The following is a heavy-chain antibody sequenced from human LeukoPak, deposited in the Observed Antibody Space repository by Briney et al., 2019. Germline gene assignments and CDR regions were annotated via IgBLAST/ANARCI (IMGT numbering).Heavy chain of an antibody. D-gene: IGHD3-3*01. CDR1: GFSLSIRGVG. V-gene: IGHV2-5*02. CDR2: TYWDDEK. CDR3: AHSFPYYDFWSGYPHDAFDI. Sequence: SGPTLVNPTQTLTLTCTFSGFSLSIRGVGVGWIRQPPGKALEGLPLTYWDDEKRYSPSLKSRPTITKDTSKNQVVLTMTNMDPVDTATYYCAHSFPYYDFWSGYPHDAFDIWGQGTMVTVSS. J-gene: IGHJ3*02.